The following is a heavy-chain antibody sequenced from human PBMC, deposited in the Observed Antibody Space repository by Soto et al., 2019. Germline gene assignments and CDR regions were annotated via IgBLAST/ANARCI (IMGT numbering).Heavy chain of an antibody. D-gene: IGHD3-3*01. CDR2: IIPIFGTA. CDR3: ARSGDQGFWSGYCVEGYFDY. Sequence: QVQLVQSGAEVKKPGSSVKVSCKASGGTFSSYAISWVRQAPGQGLEWMGGIIPIFGTANYAQKFQGRVTITADESTSTAYMELSSLRSEDTAVYYCARSGDQGFWSGYCVEGYFDYWGQGTLVTVSS. J-gene: IGHJ4*02. CDR1: GGTFSSYA. V-gene: IGHV1-69*01.